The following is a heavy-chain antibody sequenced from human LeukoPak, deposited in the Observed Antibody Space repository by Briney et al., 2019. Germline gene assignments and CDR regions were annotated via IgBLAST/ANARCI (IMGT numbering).Heavy chain of an antibody. J-gene: IGHJ4*02. CDR3: ARARPLGYCSSTSCSSPSPQFDY. Sequence: GASVKVSCKASGYTFTSYGISWVRQAPGQGLEWMGWISAYNGNTNYAQKLQGRVTMTTDTSTSTAYMELRSLRSDDTAVYYCARARPLGYCSSTSCSSPSPQFDYWGQGTLVTVSS. CDR2: ISAYNGNT. D-gene: IGHD2-2*01. CDR1: GYTFTSYG. V-gene: IGHV1-18*01.